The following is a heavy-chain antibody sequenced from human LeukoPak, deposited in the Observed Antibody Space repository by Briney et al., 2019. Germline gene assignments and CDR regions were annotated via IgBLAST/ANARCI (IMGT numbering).Heavy chain of an antibody. Sequence: GGSLRLSCAASGFTVSANYLTWVRQAPGKGLEWVSVIYSGGSTYYADSVKGRFTISRHNSEYTLYLQMNSLRVEDTAVYYCARSGYCSGGRCYSNYYYGMDVWGQGTTVTVSS. CDR3: ARSGYCSGGRCYSNYYYGMDV. CDR2: IYSGGST. D-gene: IGHD2-15*01. CDR1: GFTVSANY. V-gene: IGHV3-53*04. J-gene: IGHJ6*02.